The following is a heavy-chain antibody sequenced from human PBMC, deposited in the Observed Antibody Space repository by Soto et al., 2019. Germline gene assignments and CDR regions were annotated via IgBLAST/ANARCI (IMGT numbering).Heavy chain of an antibody. Sequence: GGSLRLSCAASGFTFSSYAMSWVRQAPGKGLEWVSAISGSGGSTYYADSVKGRFTISRDNSTNTLYLQMNSLRAEDTAVYYCATRPAHYCSSTSCYDGYYYYYMDVWGKGTTVTVSS. V-gene: IGHV3-23*01. CDR3: ATRPAHYCSSTSCYDGYYYYYMDV. CDR1: GFTFSSYA. CDR2: ISGSGGST. J-gene: IGHJ6*03. D-gene: IGHD2-2*01.